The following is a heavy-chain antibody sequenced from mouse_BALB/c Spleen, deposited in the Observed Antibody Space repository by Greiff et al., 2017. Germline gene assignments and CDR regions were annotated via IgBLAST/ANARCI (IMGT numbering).Heavy chain of an antibody. Sequence: VQLKESGPGLVKPSQSLSLTCTVTGYSITSDYAWNWIRQFPGNKLEWMGYISYSGSTSYNPSLKSRISITRDTSKNQFFLQLNSVTTEDTATYYCARDYDYLDYWGQGTTLTVSS. CDR2: ISYSGST. D-gene: IGHD2-4*01. V-gene: IGHV3-2*02. CDR1: GYSITSDYA. J-gene: IGHJ2*01. CDR3: ARDYDYLDY.